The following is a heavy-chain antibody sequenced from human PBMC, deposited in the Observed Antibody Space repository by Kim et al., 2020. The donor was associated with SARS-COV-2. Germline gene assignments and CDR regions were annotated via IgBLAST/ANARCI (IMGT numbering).Heavy chain of an antibody. CDR1: GFTFSSYS. CDR2: ISSSSSYI. V-gene: IGHV3-21*01. CDR3: ARAGRITMIVVVEGGAFDI. J-gene: IGHJ3*02. Sequence: GGSLRLSCAASGFTFSSYSMNWVHQAPGKGLEWVSSISSSSSYIYYADSVKGRFTISRDNAKNSLYLQMNSLRAEDTAVYYCARAGRITMIVVVEGGAFDIWGQGTMVTVSS. D-gene: IGHD3-22*01.